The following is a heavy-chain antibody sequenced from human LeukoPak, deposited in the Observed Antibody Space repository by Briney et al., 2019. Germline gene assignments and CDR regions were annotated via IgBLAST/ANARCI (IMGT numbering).Heavy chain of an antibody. J-gene: IGHJ6*04. V-gene: IGHV3-7*01. CDR1: GYNFARSW. D-gene: IGHD3-10*02. Sequence: GESLKISCKGSGYNFARSWIGWVRQAPGKGLEWVANIKHDGSVQYCVDSVKGRFTISRDNAKNSLYLQMNSLRAEDTAVYYCAELGITMIGGVWGKGTTVTISS. CDR2: IKHDGSVQ. CDR3: AELGITMIGGV.